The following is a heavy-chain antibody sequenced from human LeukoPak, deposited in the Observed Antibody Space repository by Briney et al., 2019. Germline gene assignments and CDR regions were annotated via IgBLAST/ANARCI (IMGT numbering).Heavy chain of an antibody. CDR3: AKAGGYSYGSSSDY. CDR2: ISGSGGST. CDR1: GFTFSSYA. V-gene: IGHV3-23*01. Sequence: PGGSLRLSCAASGFTFSSYAMSWVRQAPGKGLEWVSAISGSGGSTYYADSVKGRFTISRDNSKNTLYLQMNSLRAEDTAVYYCAKAGGYSYGSSSDYWGQGTLVTVSS. D-gene: IGHD5-18*01. J-gene: IGHJ4*02.